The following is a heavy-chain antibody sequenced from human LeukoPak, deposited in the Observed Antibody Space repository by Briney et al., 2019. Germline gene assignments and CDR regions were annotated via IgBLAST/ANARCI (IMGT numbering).Heavy chain of an antibody. CDR1: GYTFTGYY. CDR3: ARVFRSHKFDP. CDR2: INPNSGGT. D-gene: IGHD3-3*01. Sequence: GASVKVSCKASGYTFTGYYMHWVRQAPGQGLEWMGWINPNSGGTNYAQKFQGRVTMTRDTSINTAYMDLSWLRSDDTAVYYCARVFRSHKFDPWGQGTLVTVSS. J-gene: IGHJ5*02. V-gene: IGHV1-2*02.